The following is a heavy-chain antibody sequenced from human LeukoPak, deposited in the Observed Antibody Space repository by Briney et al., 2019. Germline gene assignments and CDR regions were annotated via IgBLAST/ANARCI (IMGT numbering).Heavy chain of an antibody. CDR1: GVSISSYY. J-gene: IGHJ3*02. D-gene: IGHD6-13*01. CDR3: ARGGDSSPSVDAFDI. Sequence: SETLSLTCTVSGVSISSYYWSWIRQPPGKGLEWIGYIYYSESTNYNPSLKSRVTISVDTSKNQFSLKRSSVTAADTAVYYCARGGDSSPSVDAFDIWGQGTMVTVSS. CDR2: IYYSEST. V-gene: IGHV4-59*01.